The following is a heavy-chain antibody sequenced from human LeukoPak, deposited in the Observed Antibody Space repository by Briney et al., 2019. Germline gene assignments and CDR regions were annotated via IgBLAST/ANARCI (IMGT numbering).Heavy chain of an antibody. Sequence: GASLRLSCAASGFTFSSYAMSWVRQAPGKGLEWVSAISGSGGSTYYADSVKGRFTISRDNSKNTLYLQMNSLRAEDTAVYYCAKDVYDSSGYDWFDPWGQGTLVTASS. CDR2: ISGSGGST. CDR3: AKDVYDSSGYDWFDP. D-gene: IGHD3-22*01. J-gene: IGHJ5*02. CDR1: GFTFSSYA. V-gene: IGHV3-23*01.